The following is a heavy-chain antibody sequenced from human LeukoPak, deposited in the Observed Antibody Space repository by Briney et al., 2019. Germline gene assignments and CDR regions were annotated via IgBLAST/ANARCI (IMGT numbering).Heavy chain of an antibody. D-gene: IGHD6-19*01. CDR1: EFTFSSYA. Sequence: GGFLRLSCAASEFTFSSYAMHWVRQAPGKGLEWVAVISYDGSNKYYADSVKGRFTISRDNSKNTLYLQMNSLRAEDTAVYYCARGTPSSSGWLYYGMDVWGQGTTVTVSS. V-gene: IGHV3-30-3*01. CDR3: ARGTPSSSGWLYYGMDV. CDR2: ISYDGSNK. J-gene: IGHJ6*02.